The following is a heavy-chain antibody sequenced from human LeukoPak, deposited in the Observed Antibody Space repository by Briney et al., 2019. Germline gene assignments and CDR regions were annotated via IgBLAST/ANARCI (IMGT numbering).Heavy chain of an antibody. CDR1: GFTFSSYA. J-gene: IGHJ4*02. V-gene: IGHV3-64*01. Sequence: PGGSLRLSCAASGFTFSSYAMHSLRQAPGKGLEYVSAISSNGGSTYYANSVKGRFTISRDNSKNTLYLQMGSMRAEDMAVYYWARGRIGAVWPYWGQGTLVTVSS. CDR3: ARGRIGAVWPY. CDR2: ISSNGGST. D-gene: IGHD2-15*01.